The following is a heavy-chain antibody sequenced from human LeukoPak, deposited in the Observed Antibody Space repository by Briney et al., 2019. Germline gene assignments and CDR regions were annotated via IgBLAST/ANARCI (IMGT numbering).Heavy chain of an antibody. Sequence: ASVKVSCKASGYTFTSYDINWVRQATGQGLEWMGWISAYNGNTNYAQKLQGRVTMTTDTSTSTAYMELRSLRSDDTAVYYCARANGIAAAGTGDYWGQGTLVTVSS. CDR3: ARANGIAAAGTGDY. V-gene: IGHV1-18*01. D-gene: IGHD6-13*01. CDR1: GYTFTSYD. J-gene: IGHJ4*02. CDR2: ISAYNGNT.